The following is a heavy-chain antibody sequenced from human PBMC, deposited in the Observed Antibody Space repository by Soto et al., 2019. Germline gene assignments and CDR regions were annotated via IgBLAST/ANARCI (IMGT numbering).Heavy chain of an antibody. V-gene: IGHV4-30-2*01. CDR3: ARGGYDILTVAWFDL. CDR2: INHSGST. CDR1: GGSISSGGYS. D-gene: IGHD3-9*01. J-gene: IGHJ5*02. Sequence: SETLSLTCTVSGGSISSGGYSWSWIRQPPGKGLEWIGEINHSGSTNYNPSLKSRVTISVDTSKNQFSLKLSSVTAADTAVYYCARGGYDILTVAWFDLWGQGTLVTVSS.